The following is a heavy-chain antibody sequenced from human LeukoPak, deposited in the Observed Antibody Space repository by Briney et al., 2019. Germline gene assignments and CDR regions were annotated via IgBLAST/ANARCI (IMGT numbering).Heavy chain of an antibody. CDR1: GFTFSSYS. V-gene: IGHV3-21*01. CDR3: ARWNKDYFDY. D-gene: IGHD1/OR15-1a*01. CDR2: ISSSSSYK. Sequence: NPGGSLRLSCAASGFTFSSYSMSWVRQAPGKGLEWVSSISSSSSYKYYADSVKGRFTISRENDKNSLYLQMNSLRAEDTAVYYCARWNKDYFDYWGQGTLVTVSS. J-gene: IGHJ4*02.